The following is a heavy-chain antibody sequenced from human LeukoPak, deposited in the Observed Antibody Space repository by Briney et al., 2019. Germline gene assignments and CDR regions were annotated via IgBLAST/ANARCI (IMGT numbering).Heavy chain of an antibody. Sequence: ASVKVSCKASGYTFTSYDINWVRQATGQGLEWMGWMNPNSGNTGYAQKFQGSVTMTRNTSISTAYMELSSLRSEDTAVYYCARPTDPWDYDFWSGYYSFGYWGQGTLVTVSS. CDR1: GYTFTSYD. V-gene: IGHV1-8*01. CDR3: ARPTDPWDYDFWSGYYSFGY. D-gene: IGHD3-3*01. J-gene: IGHJ4*02. CDR2: MNPNSGNT.